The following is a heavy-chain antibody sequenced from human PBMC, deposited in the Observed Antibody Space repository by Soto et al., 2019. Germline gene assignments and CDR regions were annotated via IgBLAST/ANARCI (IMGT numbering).Heavy chain of an antibody. D-gene: IGHD2-2*01. CDR1: GFTFSDYY. Sequence: GSLRLSCAASGFTFSDYYMSWIRQGPGEGVGGGSYISSSSSYTNYADSVKGRFTISRDNAKNSLYLQMNSLRAEDTAVYYCASWGLGYCSSTSCYSWYYYGMDVWGQGTTVTVSS. CDR3: ASWGLGYCSSTSCYSWYYYGMDV. CDR2: ISSSSSYT. V-gene: IGHV3-11*06. J-gene: IGHJ6*02.